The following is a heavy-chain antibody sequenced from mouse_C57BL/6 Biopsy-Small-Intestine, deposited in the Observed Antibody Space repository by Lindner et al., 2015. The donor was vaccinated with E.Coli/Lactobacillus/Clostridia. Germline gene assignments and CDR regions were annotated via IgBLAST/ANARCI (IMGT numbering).Heavy chain of an antibody. J-gene: IGHJ2*01. CDR1: GYVFSSYW. D-gene: IGHD5-2*01. CDR2: INPGSGAT. V-gene: IGHV1-80*01. Sequence: VQLQESGAELVKPGASVKISCKASGYVFSSYWMNWVKQRPGQGLEWIGVINPGSGATNYNEKFKGKATLTADKSSSTAYMQVSSLTSEDSAVYFCAGRNTNYVDYWGQGTTLTVSS. CDR3: AGRNTNYVDY.